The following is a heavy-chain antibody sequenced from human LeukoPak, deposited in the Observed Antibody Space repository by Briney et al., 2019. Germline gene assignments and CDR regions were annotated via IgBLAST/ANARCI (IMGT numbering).Heavy chain of an antibody. V-gene: IGHV5-51*01. Sequence: GESLKISCKGSGYRFTNYWIGWVGQMPGRGLEWMGIIYPGDSDTRYSPSFQGQVTISADKSISTAYLQWSSLKASDTAMFFCARTQIGDDYFDYWGQGTLVTVSS. CDR3: ARTQIGDDYFDY. J-gene: IGHJ4*02. D-gene: IGHD3-16*01. CDR2: IYPGDSDT. CDR1: GYRFTNYW.